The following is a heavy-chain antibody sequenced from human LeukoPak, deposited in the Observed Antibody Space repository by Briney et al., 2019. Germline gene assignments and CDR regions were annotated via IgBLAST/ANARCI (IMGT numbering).Heavy chain of an antibody. CDR3: AKDPNGDSLGAFDF. D-gene: IGHD4-17*01. V-gene: IGHV3-23*01. CDR2: ITGSGEGT. CDR1: GFAFGNYG. J-gene: IGHJ3*01. Sequence: GGSLRLSCRGSGFAFGNYGTTWVRQAPGKGLEWGSAITGSGEGTRYTDAVTGRFTISTDNSRNTLFLQMDSLRADDTAVYYCAKDPNGDSLGAFDFWGPGTLVTVSS.